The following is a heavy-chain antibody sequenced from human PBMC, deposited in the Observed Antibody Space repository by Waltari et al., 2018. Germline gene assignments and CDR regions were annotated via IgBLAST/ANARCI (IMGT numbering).Heavy chain of an antibody. J-gene: IGHJ4*01. CDR3: AREDIVSATQWRGNQYRGNCGYDL. Sequence: QVYLVESGGGVVQPGDSLRLSCESSGFTFSIYGMHWVRQAPGKGLEWLAFKRFDGINKHYADSGMGRFTISRDNSKNTLYLQMNSLRSEDAAVYYCAREDIVSATQWRGNQYRGNCGYDLWGQGTLVSVSS. D-gene: IGHD5-12*01. CDR2: KRFDGINK. CDR1: GFTFSIYG. V-gene: IGHV3-30*02.